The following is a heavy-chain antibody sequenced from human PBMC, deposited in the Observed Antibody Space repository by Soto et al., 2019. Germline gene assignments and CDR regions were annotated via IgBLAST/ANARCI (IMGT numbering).Heavy chain of an antibody. CDR1: GGSVSSGSYY. D-gene: IGHD2-21*01. CDR3: ARTFYTHIITFAP. CDR2: IYYSGST. V-gene: IGHV4-61*01. J-gene: IGHJ5*02. Sequence: SETLSLTCTVSGGSVSSGSYYWSWIRQPPGKGLEWIGYIYYSGSTNYNPSLKSRVTISVDTSKNQFSLKLSSVTAADSAVYDCARTFYTHIITFAPWGEGTLVTVSS.